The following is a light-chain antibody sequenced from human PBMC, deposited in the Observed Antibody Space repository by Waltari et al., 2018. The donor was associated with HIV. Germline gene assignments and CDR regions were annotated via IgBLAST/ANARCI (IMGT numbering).Light chain of an antibody. CDR2: GVY. Sequence: QSALTQPASVSGSPGQSITISCAGTTSDIGIFDSVSWYQQHPGRAAQLMIFGVYSRPSGVSSRFSGSKSGNTASLTISGLQAEDEANYYCCSYTAIHTLIFGGGTKLTVL. CDR1: TSDIGIFDS. J-gene: IGLJ2*01. CDR3: CSYTAIHTLI. V-gene: IGLV2-14*01.